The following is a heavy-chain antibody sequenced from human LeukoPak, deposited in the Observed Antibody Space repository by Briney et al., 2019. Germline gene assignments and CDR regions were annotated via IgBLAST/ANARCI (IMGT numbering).Heavy chain of an antibody. CDR3: AKRGDCSGTCTYDY. J-gene: IGHJ4*02. CDR1: GFTFGNYA. CDR2: VGGSGVKT. D-gene: IGHD2-2*01. V-gene: IGHV3-23*01. Sequence: GESLRLSCAASGFTFGNYAIHWVRQAPGKGLEWVSIVGGSGVKTYYADSVKGRFTISRDNSKNTVYLQMNSLRAEDTAVYYCAKRGDCSGTCTYDYWGQGTLVTVSS.